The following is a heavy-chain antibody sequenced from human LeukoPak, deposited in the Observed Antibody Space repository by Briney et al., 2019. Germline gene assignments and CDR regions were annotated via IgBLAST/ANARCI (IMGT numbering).Heavy chain of an antibody. Sequence: WGSLTLSCAASGFTFSAYSLPWVRQAQGKGLEWVVSVGSSGAYIYYADSAKGRFTISRDNAKNSLFLQMNSLRVEDTALYYCARMHLFGVVNYNYYYMDVWGKGTPVTVSS. CDR2: VGSSGAYI. V-gene: IGHV3-21*01. D-gene: IGHD3-3*01. J-gene: IGHJ6*03. CDR3: ARMHLFGVVNYNYYYMDV. CDR1: GFTFSAYS.